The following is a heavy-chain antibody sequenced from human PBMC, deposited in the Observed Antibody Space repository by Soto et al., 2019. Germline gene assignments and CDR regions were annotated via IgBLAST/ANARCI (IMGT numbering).Heavy chain of an antibody. J-gene: IGHJ5*02. CDR1: GFTFSDAW. V-gene: IGHV3-15*01. CDR2: IKSKSDGGTT. D-gene: IGHD2-15*01. CDR3: TTDLWRRAVVVGSTGYFNP. Sequence: GGSLILSCAASGFTFSDAWMSWVRQAPGKGLDWVGRIKSKSDGGTTEYAAPVRGRFTISRDDSKNTLYLQMNSLKTEDTAVYYCTTDLWRRAVVVGSTGYFNPWGQGTPGTVSS.